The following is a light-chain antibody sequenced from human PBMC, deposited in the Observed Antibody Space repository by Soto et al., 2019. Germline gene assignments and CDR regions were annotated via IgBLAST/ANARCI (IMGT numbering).Light chain of an antibody. CDR2: DVS. CDR1: SSDVGGYNY. V-gene: IGLV2-14*01. J-gene: IGLJ2*01. CDR3: SSYTSSSTKHVV. Sequence: SALTQPASVSGSPGQSITISCTGTSSDVGGYNYVSWYQQHPGKAPKLMIYDVSNRPSGVSNRFSGSKSGNTASLTISGLQAEDEADYYCSSYTSSSTKHVVFGGGTKVTVL.